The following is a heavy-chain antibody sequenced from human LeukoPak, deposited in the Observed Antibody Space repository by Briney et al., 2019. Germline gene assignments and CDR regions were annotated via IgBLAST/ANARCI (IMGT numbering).Heavy chain of an antibody. Sequence: GGSLRLSCVASGLNFDDSAMHWVRQAPGKGLEWVSLISADGGSTFSADSVKGRFSISRDNSKNSLYLQMNGLRSEDTAMYYCAKESGKFDYWGQGTLVAVSS. CDR2: ISADGGST. CDR1: GLNFDDSA. J-gene: IGHJ4*02. CDR3: AKESGKFDY. V-gene: IGHV3-43*02.